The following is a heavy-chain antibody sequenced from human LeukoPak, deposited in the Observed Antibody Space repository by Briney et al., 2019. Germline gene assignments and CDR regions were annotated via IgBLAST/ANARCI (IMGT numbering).Heavy chain of an antibody. V-gene: IGHV3-15*01. CDR1: GIPFSKAW. CDR3: TTGYSSSWYS. J-gene: IGHJ4*02. CDR2: IKAKSDGGTT. D-gene: IGHD6-13*01. Sequence: GGSLRLSCAASGIPFSKAWMNWVRQAPGKGLEWVGHIKAKSDGGTTDYSAPVKGRFSISRDDSKNTLYLQMNSLKTEDTAVYYCTTGYSSSWYSWGQGTPVTVSS.